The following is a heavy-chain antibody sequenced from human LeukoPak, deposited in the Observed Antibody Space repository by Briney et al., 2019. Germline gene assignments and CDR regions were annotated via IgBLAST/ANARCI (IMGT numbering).Heavy chain of an antibody. J-gene: IGHJ4*02. CDR1: GGTFISYA. Sequence: ASVKVSCKASGGTFISYAISWVRQAPGQGLEWMGGIIPIFGTANYAQKFQGRVTITADESTSTAYMELSSLRSEDTAVYYCARGEYDYVWGSYYDGYYFDYWGQGTLVTVSS. D-gene: IGHD3-16*01. CDR3: ARGEYDYVWGSYYDGYYFDY. CDR2: IIPIFGTA. V-gene: IGHV1-69*13.